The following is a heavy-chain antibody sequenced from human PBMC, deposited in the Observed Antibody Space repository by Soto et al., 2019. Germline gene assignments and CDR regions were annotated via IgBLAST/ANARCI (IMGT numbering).Heavy chain of an antibody. Sequence: GGSLRLSCAASGFTFSGSAMHWVRQASGKGLEWVGRIRSKANSYATAYAASVKGRFTISRDDSKNTAYLQMNSLKTEDTAVYYCTRQVLRYFDWLYNHDAFDTWGQGTMVTVSS. J-gene: IGHJ3*02. CDR3: TRQVLRYFDWLYNHDAFDT. CDR2: IRSKANSYAT. V-gene: IGHV3-73*01. CDR1: GFTFSGSA. D-gene: IGHD3-9*01.